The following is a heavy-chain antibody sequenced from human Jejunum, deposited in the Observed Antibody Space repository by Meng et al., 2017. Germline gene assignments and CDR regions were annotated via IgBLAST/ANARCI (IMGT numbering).Heavy chain of an antibody. D-gene: IGHD4-11*01. Sequence: QVKLQQWGAGLLKPSETLSLTCAVYGGSISDYYWTRIRQPPGKGLEWIGEINDSGSTNYNPSLKSRVTISVDTSKSQFYLRVSSVTAADTAVYYCARGNEYSNYGADFWGQGTLVTVSS. CDR3: ARGNEYSNYGADF. V-gene: IGHV4-34*01. CDR2: INDSGST. CDR1: GGSISDYY. J-gene: IGHJ4*02.